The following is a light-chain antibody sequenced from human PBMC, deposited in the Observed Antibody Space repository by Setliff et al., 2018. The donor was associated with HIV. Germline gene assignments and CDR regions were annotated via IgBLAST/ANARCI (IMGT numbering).Light chain of an antibody. CDR1: NIGSKS. Sequence: SYDLTQPPSVSVAPGKTARITCGGNNIGSKSVHWYQQKPGQAPVLVVYDDNDRPSGIPERFSGSNSGNTATLTISRVEAGDEADYYCQVWDTSNDHHVFGTGTKV. J-gene: IGLJ1*01. CDR2: DDN. V-gene: IGLV3-21*03. CDR3: QVWDTSNDHHV.